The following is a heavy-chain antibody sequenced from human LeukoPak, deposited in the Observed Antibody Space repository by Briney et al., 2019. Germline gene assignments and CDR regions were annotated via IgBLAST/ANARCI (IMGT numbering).Heavy chain of an antibody. Sequence: GASVKVSCKASRYTFTSYGISWVGQAPGHGLEGMGWISAYNGSTNDAQKLQSRRTMTTDTSTSTAYMELRSLRSDGAAGYYCARGYSGSYVGGDYFDYWGQGTLVTVSS. V-gene: IGHV1-18*01. D-gene: IGHD1-26*01. J-gene: IGHJ4*02. CDR1: RYTFTSYG. CDR2: ISAYNGST. CDR3: ARGYSGSYVGGDYFDY.